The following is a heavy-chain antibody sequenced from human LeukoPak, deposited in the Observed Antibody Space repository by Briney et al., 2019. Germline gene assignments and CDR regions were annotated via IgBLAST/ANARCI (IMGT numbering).Heavy chain of an antibody. CDR1: GFTFSDYY. J-gene: IGHJ4*02. V-gene: IGHV3-11*01. Sequence: PGGSLRLSCAASGFTFSDYYMSWIRQAPGKGLEWVSYISSSGSTIYYADSVKGRFTISRDNAKNSLYLQMNSLRAEDTALYYCAKGVMATVTPIDYWGQGTLVTVSS. CDR2: ISSSGSTI. CDR3: AKGVMATVTPIDY. D-gene: IGHD4-17*01.